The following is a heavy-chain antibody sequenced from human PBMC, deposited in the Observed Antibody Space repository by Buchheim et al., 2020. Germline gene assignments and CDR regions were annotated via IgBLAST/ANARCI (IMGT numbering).Heavy chain of an antibody. V-gene: IGHV3-30*18. CDR3: AKDEVGAHRY. CDR2: ISYDESNK. CDR1: GFTFSSYG. Sequence: QVQLVESGGGVVQPGRSLRLSCAASGFTFSSYGMHWVRQAPGKGLEWVAVISYDESNKYYAYSIKGRFTISRDNSKNTLYLQMNSLTAEDTAVYYCAKDEVGAHRYWGKGTL. D-gene: IGHD1-26*01. J-gene: IGHJ4*02.